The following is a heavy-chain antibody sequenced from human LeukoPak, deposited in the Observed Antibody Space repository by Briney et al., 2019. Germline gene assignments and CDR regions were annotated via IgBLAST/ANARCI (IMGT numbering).Heavy chain of an antibody. CDR3: ARDFSRDSSGYYSLDY. CDR1: GFTFSSYS. CDR2: ISSSSSYI. Sequence: PGGSLRLSCAASGFTFSSYSMNWVRQAPGKGLEWVSSISSSSSYIYYADSVKGRFTISRDNAKNTLYLQMNSLRAEDTAVYYCARDFSRDSSGYYSLDYWGQGTLVTVSS. D-gene: IGHD3-22*01. V-gene: IGHV3-21*01. J-gene: IGHJ4*02.